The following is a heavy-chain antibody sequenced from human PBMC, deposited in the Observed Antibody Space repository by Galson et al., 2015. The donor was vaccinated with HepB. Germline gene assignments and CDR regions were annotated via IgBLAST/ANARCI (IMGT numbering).Heavy chain of an antibody. D-gene: IGHD6-13*01. CDR2: IIPILGIA. V-gene: IGHV1-69*04. CDR1: GGTFSSYA. J-gene: IGHJ3*02. CDR3: ARGSAAAGTAGAFDI. Sequence: SCKASGGTFSSYAISWVRQAPGQGLEWMGRIIPILGIANYAQKFQGRVTITADKSTSTAYMELSSLRSEDTAVYYCARGSAAAGTAGAFDIWGQGTMVTVSS.